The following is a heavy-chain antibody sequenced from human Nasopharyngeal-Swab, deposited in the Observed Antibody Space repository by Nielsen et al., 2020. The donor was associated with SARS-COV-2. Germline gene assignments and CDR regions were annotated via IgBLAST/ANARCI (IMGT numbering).Heavy chain of an antibody. J-gene: IGHJ4*02. CDR1: GGSISSYY. Sequence: SETLSLTCTVSGGSISSYYWSWIRQPPGKGLEWIGYIYYSGSTNYNPSLKSRVTISVDTSKNQFSLKLNSVTAADTAVYYCARVHSSSWTVDYWGQGTLVTVSS. CDR2: IYYSGST. CDR3: ARVHSSSWTVDY. V-gene: IGHV4-59*13. D-gene: IGHD6-13*01.